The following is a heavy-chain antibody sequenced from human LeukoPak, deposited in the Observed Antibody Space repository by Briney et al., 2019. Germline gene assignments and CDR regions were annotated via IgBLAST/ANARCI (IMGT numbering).Heavy chain of an antibody. CDR1: GFTFSSYS. Sequence: PGGSLRLSCAASGFTFSSYSMNWVRQAPGKGLEWVSSISSSSSYIYYADSVKGRFTISRDNAKNSLYLQMNSLRAEDTAVYYCVTSPWAVTERLLFDYWGRGTLVTVSS. CDR2: ISSSSSYI. J-gene: IGHJ4*02. CDR3: VTSPWAVTERLLFDY. D-gene: IGHD4-11*01. V-gene: IGHV3-21*01.